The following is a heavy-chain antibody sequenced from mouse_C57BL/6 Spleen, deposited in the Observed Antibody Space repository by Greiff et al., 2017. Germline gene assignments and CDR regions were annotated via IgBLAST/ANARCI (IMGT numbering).Heavy chain of an antibody. Sequence: VQLQQPGAELVKPGASVKLSCKASGYTFTSYWMQWVKHRPGQGLEWIGEIDPSDSYTNYNQKFKGKATLTVDTSASTAYMQLSSLTSEDSSVYYCARSDGYPFAYWGQGTLVTVSA. J-gene: IGHJ3*01. CDR2: IDPSDSYT. CDR1: GYTFTSYW. D-gene: IGHD2-3*01. V-gene: IGHV1-50*01. CDR3: ARSDGYPFAY.